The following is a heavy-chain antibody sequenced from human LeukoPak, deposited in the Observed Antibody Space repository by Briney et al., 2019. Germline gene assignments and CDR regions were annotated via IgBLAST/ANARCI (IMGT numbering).Heavy chain of an antibody. CDR2: IYYTGTT. CDR3: ARGRVSSSTWYSTYYYYFYMDV. J-gene: IGHJ6*03. D-gene: IGHD1-1*01. CDR1: GGSISIYY. V-gene: IGHV4-59*01. Sequence: PSETLSLTCSVSGGSISIYYWTWIRQIPGKGLEWIGYIYYTGTTNYNPLFESRATISVDTSKNQFSLKLTSVTAADTAVYFCARGRVSSSTWYSTYYYYFYMDVWGKGTTVTVSS.